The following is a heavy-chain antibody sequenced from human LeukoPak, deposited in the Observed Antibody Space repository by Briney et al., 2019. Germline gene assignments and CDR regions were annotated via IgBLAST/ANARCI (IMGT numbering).Heavy chain of an antibody. J-gene: IGHJ4*02. D-gene: IGHD3-10*01. CDR1: GYTFTAYY. CDR3: ARSGSRATMVRGVIPNFDY. Sequence: ASVKVSCTASGYTFTAYYMHWARHAPGQGLDWMGRNNTNSGGTNYAQKTPGRVTMTRDTSISTTHMELSRLRSDDAAVYYCARSGSRATMVRGVIPNFDYWGQGNLVTVSS. CDR2: NNTNSGGT. V-gene: IGHV1-2*06.